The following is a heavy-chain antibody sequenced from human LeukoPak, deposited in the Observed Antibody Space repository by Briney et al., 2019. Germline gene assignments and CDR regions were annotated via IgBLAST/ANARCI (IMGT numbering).Heavy chain of an antibody. Sequence: SETLSLTCTVSGRSINGYYWSWIRQPPAKGLECIGYIFWSGTSNYNPALKSRVTISVDASRKQFSLNVTYVNAEEKAVYYCARVGKNGRWHAPFHYWGQGALVKVSS. J-gene: IGHJ4*02. CDR3: ARVGKNGRWHAPFHY. CDR1: GRSINGYY. CDR2: IFWSGTS. V-gene: IGHV4-59*01. D-gene: IGHD1-1*01.